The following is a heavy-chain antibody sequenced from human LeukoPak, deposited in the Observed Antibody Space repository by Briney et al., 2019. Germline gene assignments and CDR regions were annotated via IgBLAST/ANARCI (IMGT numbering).Heavy chain of an antibody. CDR2: IYPRGSDT. CDR3: ARGSDRGYNYGFDY. CDR1: GYGFNSYW. V-gene: IGHV5-51*01. J-gene: IGHJ4*02. D-gene: IGHD5-18*01. Sequence: GESLKTPFKGSGYGFNSYWIGWVRQMPGKGLEWMGIIYPRGSDTRYSPSFQGQVTISADRSIGTAYLQWSSLKASDTAMYYCARGSDRGYNYGFDYWGQGTLVTVSS.